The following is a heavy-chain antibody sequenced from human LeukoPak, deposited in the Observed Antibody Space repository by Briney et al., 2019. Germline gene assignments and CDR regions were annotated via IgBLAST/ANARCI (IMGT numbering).Heavy chain of an antibody. D-gene: IGHD3-22*01. V-gene: IGHV3-30*18. CDR2: ISYDGSNK. CDR1: GFTFSSYG. Sequence: PGGSLRPSCAASGFTFSSYGMHWVRQAPGKGLEWVAVISYDGSNKYYADSVKGRFTISRDNSKNTLYLQMNSLRAEDTAVYYCAKDSYDSSGYYYYWGQGTLVTVSS. J-gene: IGHJ4*02. CDR3: AKDSYDSSGYYYY.